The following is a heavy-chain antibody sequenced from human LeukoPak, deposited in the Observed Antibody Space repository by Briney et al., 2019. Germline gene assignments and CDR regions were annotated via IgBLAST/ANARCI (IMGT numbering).Heavy chain of an antibody. CDR3: ATDQGGDYYDFWSGYENWFDP. CDR2: FDPEDGET. D-gene: IGHD3-3*01. J-gene: IGHJ5*02. Sequence: ASVKVSCKVSGYTLTELSMHWVRQAPGKGLEWMGGFDPEDGETIYAQKFQGRVTMTEDTSTDTAYMELSSLRSEDTAVYYCATDQGGDYYDFWSGYENWFDPWGQGTLATVSS. V-gene: IGHV1-24*01. CDR1: GYTLTELS.